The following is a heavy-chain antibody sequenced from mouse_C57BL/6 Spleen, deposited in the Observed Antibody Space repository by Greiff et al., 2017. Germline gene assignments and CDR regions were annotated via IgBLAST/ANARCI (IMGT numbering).Heavy chain of an antibody. CDR1: GYTFTSYW. CDR2: IDPSDSYT. J-gene: IGHJ2*01. CDR3: ARGSNYNFDY. D-gene: IGHD2-5*01. Sequence: VQLQQPGAELVMPGASVKLSCKASGYTFTSYWMHWVKQRPGQGLEWIGEIDPSDSYTNYNQKFKGKSTLTVDKSSSTAYRQLSSLTSEDSAVYYCARGSNYNFDYWGQGTTLTVSS. V-gene: IGHV1-69*01.